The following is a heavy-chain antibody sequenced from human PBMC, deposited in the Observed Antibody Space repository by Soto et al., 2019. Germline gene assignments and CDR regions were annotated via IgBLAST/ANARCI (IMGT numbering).Heavy chain of an antibody. CDR2: ISSSSSVI. V-gene: IGHV3-48*01. CDR1: GFILSDCA. J-gene: IGHJ6*03. Sequence: EVQLVESGGGLVQPGGSLRLSCATSGFILSDCAMNWVRQAPGKGLEWVSYISSSSSVIDYAGSVKGRFTVSRDNARNSRYLQINSLRAEDTAVYYCARDLSWGSNWYYYMDVWGKGTTVTVSS. CDR3: ARDLSWGSNWYYYMDV. D-gene: IGHD1-1*01.